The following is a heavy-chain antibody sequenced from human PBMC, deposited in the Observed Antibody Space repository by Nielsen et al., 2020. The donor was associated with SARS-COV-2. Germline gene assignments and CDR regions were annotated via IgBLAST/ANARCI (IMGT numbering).Heavy chain of an antibody. V-gene: IGHV3-7*01. Sequence: GGSLRLSCVVSGFNFRGYWMTWVRQAPGKGLEWVGNIKLDGSEKYYVDSVKDRFTISRDNARNTLYLQMNSLRDEDTAVYYCARDDEYRGSALDHWGQGTLVTVSS. CDR3: ARDDEYRGSALDH. CDR1: GFNFRGYW. D-gene: IGHD6-6*01. CDR2: IKLDGSEK. J-gene: IGHJ4*02.